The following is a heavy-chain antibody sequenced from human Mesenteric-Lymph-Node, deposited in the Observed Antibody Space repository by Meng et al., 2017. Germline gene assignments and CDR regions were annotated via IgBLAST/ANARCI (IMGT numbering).Heavy chain of an antibody. Sequence: VQLQGSGPGLVKPSETLSLTSAVHGGSIRTYYWSWIRQPPGKGLEWIGNNYYSGSTNYNPSLASRVTISVDSSKNQFSLKLSSVTAADTAVYYCARHQNGGTYPLDYWGQGTLVTVSS. CDR3: ARHQNGGTYPLDY. CDR2: NYYSGST. D-gene: IGHD3-16*02. J-gene: IGHJ4*02. CDR1: GGSIRTYY. V-gene: IGHV4-59*08.